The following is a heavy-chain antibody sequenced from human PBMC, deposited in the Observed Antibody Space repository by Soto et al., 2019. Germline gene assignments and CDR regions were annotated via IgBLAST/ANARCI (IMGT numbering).Heavy chain of an antibody. CDR2: IIPIFGTA. J-gene: IGHJ6*02. Sequence: QVQLVQSGAEVKKPGSTVKVSCKASEDTFSTYAISWVRQAPGQGLEWMGGIIPIFGTADYAQKFQGRVTITADESTSTAYMELSSLRSQDTAVYYCARHPGRPYYYYGMDVWGQGTTVTVSS. CDR1: EDTFSTYA. V-gene: IGHV1-69*12. D-gene: IGHD2-15*01. CDR3: ARHPGRPYYYYGMDV.